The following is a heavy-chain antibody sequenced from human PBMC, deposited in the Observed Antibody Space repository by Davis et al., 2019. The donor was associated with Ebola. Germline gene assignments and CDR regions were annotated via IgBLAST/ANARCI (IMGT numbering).Heavy chain of an antibody. J-gene: IGHJ4*02. D-gene: IGHD3-3*01. CDR2: INPSGGTT. V-gene: IGHV1-46*02. CDR3: AREPWSGYYNPFDY. CDR1: GYTLNNYY. Sequence: ASVKVSCKASGYTLNNYYMHWVRQAPGQGLEWMGIINPSGGTTNYAQKFRGRVMITADKSTRIAYMELNSLTSEDTTVYYCAREPWSGYYNPFDYWGQGTLVTVSS.